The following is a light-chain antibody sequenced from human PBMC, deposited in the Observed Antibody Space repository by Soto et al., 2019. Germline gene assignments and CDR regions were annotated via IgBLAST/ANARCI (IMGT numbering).Light chain of an antibody. CDR1: QTISSW. CDR2: KAS. V-gene: IGKV1-5*03. Sequence: DIQMNHSPSTLSGSVGDRVTITSRASQTISSWLAWYQQKPGKAPKLLIYKASTLKSGVPSRFSGSGSGTEFTLTISSLQPDDFATYYCQHYNSYSEAFGQGTKVDIK. J-gene: IGKJ1*01. CDR3: QHYNSYSEA.